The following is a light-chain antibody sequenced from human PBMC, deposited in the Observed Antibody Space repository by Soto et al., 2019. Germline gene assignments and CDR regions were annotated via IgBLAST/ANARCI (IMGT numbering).Light chain of an antibody. CDR1: QSVSDTF. CDR3: QQYVTSPWT. J-gene: IGKJ1*01. V-gene: IGKV3-20*01. Sequence: EIVLTQSPGTLSLSPGERVTLSCRASQSVSDTFIAWYQQKPGQAPRLLIYGGFYRATGIPDRFSGSGSGTDFTLTIPRLAPEDLAMYYCQQYVTSPWTFGQGTRLDIK. CDR2: GGF.